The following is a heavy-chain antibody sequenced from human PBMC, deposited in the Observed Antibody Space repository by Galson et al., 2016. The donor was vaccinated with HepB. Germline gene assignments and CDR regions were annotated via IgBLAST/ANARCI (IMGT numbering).Heavy chain of an antibody. CDR3: AREADFYDSTGYFPPFAY. D-gene: IGHD3-22*01. J-gene: IGHJ4*02. CDR2: ISISGSTV. Sequence: SLRLSCAGSGFTFSRYNMNWVRQAPGKGLEWLAGISISGSTVYYADSVKGRFTISRDNDKNSVYLQMDSLRDEDTAVYYCAREADFYDSTGYFPPFAYWGQGILVTVSS. V-gene: IGHV3-48*03. CDR1: GFTFSRYN.